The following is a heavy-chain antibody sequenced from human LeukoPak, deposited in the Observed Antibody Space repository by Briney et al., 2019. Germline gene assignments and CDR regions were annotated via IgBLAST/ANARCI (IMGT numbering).Heavy chain of an antibody. J-gene: IGHJ3*02. Sequence: GGSLRLSCAASGFTFSSYGMHWVRQAPGKGLEWVAVISYDGGNKYYADSVKGRFTISRDNSKNTLYLQMNSLRAEDTAVYYCAKDQYYYDSFGAFDIWGQGTMVTVSS. V-gene: IGHV3-30*18. CDR1: GFTFSSYG. D-gene: IGHD3-22*01. CDR2: ISYDGGNK. CDR3: AKDQYYYDSFGAFDI.